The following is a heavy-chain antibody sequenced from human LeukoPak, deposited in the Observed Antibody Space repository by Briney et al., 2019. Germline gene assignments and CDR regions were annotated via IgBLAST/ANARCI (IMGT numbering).Heavy chain of an antibody. V-gene: IGHV4-4*02. D-gene: IGHD6-13*01. J-gene: IGHJ6*02. CDR1: GGSISSSNW. CDR2: IYHSGST. CDR3: ARVQRVAAAESNYYYYGMDV. Sequence: SETLSLTCAVSGGSISSSNWWSWVRQPPGKGLEWIGEIYHSGSTNYNPSLKSRVTISVDTSKNQFSLKLSSVTAADTAVYYCARVQRVAAAESNYYYYGMDVWGQGTTVTVS.